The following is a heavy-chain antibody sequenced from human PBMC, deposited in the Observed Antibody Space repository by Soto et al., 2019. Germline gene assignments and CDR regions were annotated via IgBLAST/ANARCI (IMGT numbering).Heavy chain of an antibody. CDR3: PKETGYSYGFQPNALDV. CDR1: GLTFSRYA. J-gene: IGHJ6*02. Sequence: PXGSLRLSIAGSGLTFSRYAMNWVRQAPGKGLEWVSIISSRGDRTSYAESVKGRFTISRDDSKNTLFLHMNSLGAEDTAVYYCPKETGYSYGFQPNALDVWGQGTTVTVSS. V-gene: IGHV3-23*01. CDR2: ISSRGDRT. D-gene: IGHD5-18*01.